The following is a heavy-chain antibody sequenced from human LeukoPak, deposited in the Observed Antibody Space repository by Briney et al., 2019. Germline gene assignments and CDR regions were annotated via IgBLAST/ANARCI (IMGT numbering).Heavy chain of an antibody. CDR2: IYYSGST. Sequence: SETLSLTCAHPVGSISIYNWSSVRQPPGKGLEWIGYIYYSGSTNYNPSLKSRVTVSVDTSKNQFSLKLSSVTAADTAVYYCAGIAVAGTETILPYYYYGFDVWGQGTTVTVSS. D-gene: IGHD6-13*01. J-gene: IGHJ6*02. CDR1: VGSISIYN. CDR3: AGIAVAGTETILPYYYYGFDV. V-gene: IGHV4-59*08.